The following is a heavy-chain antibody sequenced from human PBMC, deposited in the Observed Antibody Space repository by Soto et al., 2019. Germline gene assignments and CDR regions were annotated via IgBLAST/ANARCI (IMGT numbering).Heavy chain of an antibody. CDR1: GFTFSDYY. CDR2: ISSSSSYT. V-gene: IGHV3-11*06. J-gene: IGHJ4*02. CDR3: ARVQWELLSRHFDY. Sequence: GGSLRLSCAASGFTFSDYYMSWIRQAPGKGLEWVSYISSSSSYTNYADSVKGRFTISRDNAKNSLYLQMNSLRDEDMAVYYCARVQWELLSRHFDYWGQGTLVTVSS. D-gene: IGHD1-26*01.